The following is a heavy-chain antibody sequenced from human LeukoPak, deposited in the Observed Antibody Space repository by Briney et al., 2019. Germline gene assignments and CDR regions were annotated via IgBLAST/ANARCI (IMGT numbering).Heavy chain of an antibody. J-gene: IGHJ4*02. D-gene: IGHD6-6*01. Sequence: PGGSLRLSCVASGFNLSSYAMHWARQAPGKGLEWVSLRRYDGSDKYYADSVKGRFTISRDISKNTLNLQMNSLRAEDTAVYYCAKDASSSSSLVDWGQGTLVTVSS. CDR3: AKDASSSSSLVD. CDR2: RRYDGSDK. CDR1: GFNLSSYA. V-gene: IGHV3-30*02.